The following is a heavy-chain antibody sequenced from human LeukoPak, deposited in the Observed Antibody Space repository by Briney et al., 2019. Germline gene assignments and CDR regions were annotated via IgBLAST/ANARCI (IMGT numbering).Heavy chain of an antibody. D-gene: IGHD2-21*02. J-gene: IGHJ4*02. CDR2: ISSSGSTI. V-gene: IGHV3-48*03. CDR1: GFTVSSNY. CDR3: ARDSGGDTLDY. Sequence: GGSLRLSCAASGFTVSSNYMTWVRQAPGKGLEWVSYISSSGSTIYYADSVKGRFTISRDNAKNSLYLQMNSLRAEDTAVYYCARDSGGDTLDYWGQGTLVTVSS.